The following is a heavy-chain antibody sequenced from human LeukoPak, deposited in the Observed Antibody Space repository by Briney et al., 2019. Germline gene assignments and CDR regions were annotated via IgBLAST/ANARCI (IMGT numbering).Heavy chain of an antibody. J-gene: IGHJ3*02. CDR1: GGSISSNSYY. Sequence: SETLSLTCTVSGGSISSNSYYWGWIRQPPGKGLEWIGSIHHSGSTYHNPSLKSRVTISVDTSKNQFSLKVNSVTAADTAMYYCVKSNSRYQPWTLDIWGRGTMVTVSS. D-gene: IGHD2-2*01. V-gene: IGHV4-39*07. CDR2: IHHSGST. CDR3: VKSNSRYQPWTLDI.